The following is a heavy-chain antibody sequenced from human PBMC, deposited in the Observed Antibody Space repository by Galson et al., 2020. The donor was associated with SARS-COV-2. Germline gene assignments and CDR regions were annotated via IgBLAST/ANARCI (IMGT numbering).Heavy chain of an antibody. CDR3: ARDSGYCTDGVCYRYWYFDL. J-gene: IGHJ2*01. CDR1: GGPISNNDW. V-gene: IGHV4-4*02. Sequence: SETLSLTCTASGGPISNNDWRSWVRQPPGKGLEWIGEISQSVTTHYNPSLKSRATISEDKSKNQISLKLSSVTAADPAVYYCARDSGYCTDGVCYRYWYFDLWGRGTLVTVSS. D-gene: IGHD2-8*01. CDR2: ISQSVTT.